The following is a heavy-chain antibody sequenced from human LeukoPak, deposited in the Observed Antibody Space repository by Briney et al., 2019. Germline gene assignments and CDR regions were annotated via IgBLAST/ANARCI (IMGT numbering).Heavy chain of an antibody. Sequence: GGSLRLSCAASGFTFSSYWMSWVRQAPGKGLEWVANIKQDGSEKYYVDSVKGRFTISRDNAKNSLYLQMNSLRAEDTAVYYCASLPEYYGSGSPDYWGQGTLVTVSS. V-gene: IGHV3-7*01. CDR1: GFTFSSYW. J-gene: IGHJ4*02. D-gene: IGHD3-10*01. CDR3: ASLPEYYGSGSPDY. CDR2: IKQDGSEK.